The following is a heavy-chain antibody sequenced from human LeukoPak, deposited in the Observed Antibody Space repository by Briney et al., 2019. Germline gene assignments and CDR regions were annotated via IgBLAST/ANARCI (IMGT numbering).Heavy chain of an antibody. V-gene: IGHV1-2*02. J-gene: IGHJ4*02. Sequence: GASVKVSCKASGYTFTDNYIYWVRQAPGQGLEWMGWINPRSGGTSYGQKFQGRVTVTRDTSISTAYMELSSLTSDDTAVYYCGRVAYCGSGCYYYFDYWGQGTLVTVSS. D-gene: IGHD2-21*02. CDR3: GRVAYCGSGCYYYFDY. CDR2: INPRSGGT. CDR1: GYTFTDNY.